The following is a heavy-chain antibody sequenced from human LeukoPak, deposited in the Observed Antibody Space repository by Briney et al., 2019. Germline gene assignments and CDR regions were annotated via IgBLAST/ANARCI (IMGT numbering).Heavy chain of an antibody. D-gene: IGHD4-17*01. Sequence: GGSLRLSCAASGFTFSSYWMSWVRQAPGKGLEWVANIKQDGSEKYYVDSVKGRFTISRDNAKNSLYLQMNSLRAEDTAVYYCAKNRRLDYGDYIDAFDIWGQGTMVTVSS. J-gene: IGHJ3*02. CDR2: IKQDGSEK. V-gene: IGHV3-7*03. CDR3: AKNRRLDYGDYIDAFDI. CDR1: GFTFSSYW.